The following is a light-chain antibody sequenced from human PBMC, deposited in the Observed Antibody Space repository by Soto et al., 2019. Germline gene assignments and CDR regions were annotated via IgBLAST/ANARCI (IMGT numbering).Light chain of an antibody. CDR2: DAS. Sequence: DIQMTQSPSSLSASVGDRATITCRASQSISSYLNWYQQKPGKAPKLLIYDASSLESGVPSRFSGSGSGTEFTLTISSLQPDDFATYYCQQYNSYSLITFGQGTRLEIK. J-gene: IGKJ5*01. CDR1: QSISSY. V-gene: IGKV1-5*01. CDR3: QQYNSYSLIT.